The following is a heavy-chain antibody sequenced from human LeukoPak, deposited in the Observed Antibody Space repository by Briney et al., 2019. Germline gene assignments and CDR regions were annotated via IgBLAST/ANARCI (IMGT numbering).Heavy chain of an antibody. J-gene: IGHJ4*02. Sequence: PSETLSLTCTVSGGSISSSSYYWGWIRQPPGKGLEWIGSIYHSGSTNYNPSLKSRVTISVDKSKNQFSLKLSSVTAADTAVYYCAMIPPHPGYYIDYWGQGTLVTVSS. CDR3: AMIPPHPGYYIDY. D-gene: IGHD3-22*01. V-gene: IGHV4-39*07. CDR2: IYHSGST. CDR1: GGSISSSSYY.